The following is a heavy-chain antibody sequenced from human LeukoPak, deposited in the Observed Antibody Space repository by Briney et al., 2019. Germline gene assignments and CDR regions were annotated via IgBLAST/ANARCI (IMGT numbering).Heavy chain of an antibody. V-gene: IGHV3-7*01. J-gene: IGHJ4*02. Sequence: PGGSLRLSCAASGFTFSSYAMSWVRQAPGKGLEWVANTKKDGSEKYYVDSVKGRFTISRDNAKNSLYLQMNSLRVEDTAVYYCVREGYFVFDFWGQGALVTVSS. CDR3: VREGYFVFDF. CDR1: GFTFSSYA. CDR2: TKKDGSEK. D-gene: IGHD2-21*01.